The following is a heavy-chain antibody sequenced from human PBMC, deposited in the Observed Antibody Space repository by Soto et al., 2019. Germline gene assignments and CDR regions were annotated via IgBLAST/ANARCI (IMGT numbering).Heavy chain of an antibody. J-gene: IGHJ4*02. CDR1: GDSIRSYY. Sequence: SETLSLTCTVSGDSIRSYYWSWIRQPPGKGLEWIGYIYYSGYTSYNPSLKSRVTISVDTSKNQFSLKLNSVTAADTAVYYCARDGSGYYYWGQGTLVTVSS. V-gene: IGHV4-59*01. CDR2: IYYSGYT. D-gene: IGHD3-3*01. CDR3: ARDGSGYYY.